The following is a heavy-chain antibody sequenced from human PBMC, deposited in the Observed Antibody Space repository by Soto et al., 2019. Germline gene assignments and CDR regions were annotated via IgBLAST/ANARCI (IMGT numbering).Heavy chain of an antibody. CDR3: ARGPPMGGGKPFDY. J-gene: IGHJ4*02. Sequence: QVQLQQWGAGLLKPSETLSLSSAVYGGSFSGYYWSWIRQPPGKGLEWIGEINHSGSTNYNPSLKSRVTISVDTSKNQFSLKLSSVTAADTAVYYCARGPPMGGGKPFDYWGQGTLVTVSS. CDR2: INHSGST. D-gene: IGHD2-15*01. CDR1: GGSFSGYY. V-gene: IGHV4-34*01.